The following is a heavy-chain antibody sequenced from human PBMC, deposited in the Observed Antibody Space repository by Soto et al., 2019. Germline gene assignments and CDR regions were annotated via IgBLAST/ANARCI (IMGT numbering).Heavy chain of an antibody. CDR1: GYAFSGYY. Sequence: SCKGFGYAFSGYYMDWVRKTTRQGLEWMGWINPNSGGTNYAQKFQGWVTMTRDTSISTAYMELSRLRSDDTAVYYCARDSTFYGSGSYHPHPPAFDIWGQGTMVTVSS. J-gene: IGHJ3*02. D-gene: IGHD3-10*01. CDR3: ARDSTFYGSGSYHPHPPAFDI. CDR2: INPNSGGT. V-gene: IGHV1-2*04.